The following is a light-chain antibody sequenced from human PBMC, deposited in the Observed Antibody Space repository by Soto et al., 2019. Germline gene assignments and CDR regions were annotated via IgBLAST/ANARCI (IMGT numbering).Light chain of an antibody. CDR1: QSVSSN. V-gene: IGKV3-15*01. CDR3: QQYNTWPH. CDR2: GAS. J-gene: IGKJ4*01. Sequence: EIVMTQSQATLCLYAGERATLSCRASQSVSSNLARYQQKPGQAPRLLIYGASTRATGIPARFSVSGSGTEFTLTIRSTKSEDFAVDDCQQYNTWPHFGGGTKVDIK.